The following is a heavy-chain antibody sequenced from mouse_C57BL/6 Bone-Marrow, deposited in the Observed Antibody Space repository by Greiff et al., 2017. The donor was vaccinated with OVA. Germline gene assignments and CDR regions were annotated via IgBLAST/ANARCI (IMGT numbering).Heavy chain of an antibody. CDR1: GFTFSDFY. J-gene: IGHJ1*03. V-gene: IGHV7-1*01. CDR3: ARDAWDYYGSSPYWYFDV. CDR2: SRNKANDYTT. D-gene: IGHD1-1*01. Sequence: EVQGVESGGGLVQSGRSLRLSCATSGFTFSDFYMEWVRQAPGKGLEWIAASRNKANDYTTEYSASVKGRFIVSRDTSQSILYLQMNALRAEDTAIYYCARDAWDYYGSSPYWYFDVWGTGTTVTVSS.